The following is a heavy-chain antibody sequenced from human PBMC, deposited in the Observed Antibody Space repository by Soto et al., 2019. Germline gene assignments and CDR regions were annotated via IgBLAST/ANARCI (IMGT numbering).Heavy chain of an antibody. CDR1: EFTFISYA. J-gene: IGHJ4*02. Sequence: EVQLVESGGGLVQPGGSLILSCAASEFTFISYAMPWGRQAPGRGLECVSGISRDGGRTYYATSVTGSFTISRDNCRNLLEGQMGRLRSEDMAVDFCAKDRSGSRASCYEMGGLEYLSLGTQVSVS. CDR2: ISRDGGRT. V-gene: IGHV3-64*01. CDR3: AKDRSGSRASCYEMGGLEY. D-gene: IGHD2-2*01.